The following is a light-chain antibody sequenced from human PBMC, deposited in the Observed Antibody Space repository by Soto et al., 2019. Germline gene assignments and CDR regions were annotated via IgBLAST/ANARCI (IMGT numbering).Light chain of an antibody. V-gene: IGKV3-15*01. Sequence: EIVMTQSPATLAVSPGERATLSCRASHSVSSTLAWYQQRPGQAPRLLMFRGSSRATGFPDRFSGSGSGTEFTLAIRSLQSEDFAVYYCQQFNDWPITFGQGTRLEIK. CDR3: QQFNDWPIT. J-gene: IGKJ5*01. CDR1: HSVSST. CDR2: RGS.